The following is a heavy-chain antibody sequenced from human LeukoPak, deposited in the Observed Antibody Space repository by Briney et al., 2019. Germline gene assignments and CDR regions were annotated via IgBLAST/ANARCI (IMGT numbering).Heavy chain of an antibody. D-gene: IGHD2-15*01. Sequence: SETLSLTCTVSGGSISSGGYYWSWIRQHPGKGLEWIGYIYYSGSTYYNPSLKSRVTISVDTSKNQFPLKLSSVTAADTAVYYCARAGSVAAADAFDIWGQGTMVTVSS. CDR1: GGSISSGGYY. CDR3: ARAGSVAAADAFDI. CDR2: IYYSGST. J-gene: IGHJ3*02. V-gene: IGHV4-31*03.